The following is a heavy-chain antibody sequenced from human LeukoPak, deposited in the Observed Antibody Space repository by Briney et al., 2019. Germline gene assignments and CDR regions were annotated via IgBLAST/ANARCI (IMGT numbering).Heavy chain of an antibody. J-gene: IGHJ4*02. V-gene: IGHV4-39*07. CDR3: ARGRRNDYVWGSYRSGYFDY. CDR2: IYYSGST. CDR1: GGSISSSSYY. D-gene: IGHD3-16*02. Sequence: SETLSLTCTVSGGSISSSSYYWGWIRQPPGKGLEWIGSIYYSGSTYYNPSLKSRVTISVDTSKNQFSLKLGSVTAADTAVYYCARGRRNDYVWGSYRSGYFDYWGQGTLVTVSS.